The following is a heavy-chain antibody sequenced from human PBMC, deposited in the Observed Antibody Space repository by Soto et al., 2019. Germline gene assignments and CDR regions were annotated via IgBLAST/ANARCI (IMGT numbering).Heavy chain of an antibody. V-gene: IGHV1-18*01. J-gene: IGHJ5*02. CDR3: ARDRPYSSRWYAGFDP. CDR2: ISAYNGNT. Sequence: QVQLVQSGAEVKKPGASVKVSCKASGYTFTRYGISWVRQAPAQGLEWRGWISAYNGNTNYAQKLQGRVTMTTDTSTRTAYMELRSLSSDDTAVYYCARDRPYSSRWYAGFDPWGQGTLVTVSS. D-gene: IGHD6-19*01. CDR1: GYTFTRYG.